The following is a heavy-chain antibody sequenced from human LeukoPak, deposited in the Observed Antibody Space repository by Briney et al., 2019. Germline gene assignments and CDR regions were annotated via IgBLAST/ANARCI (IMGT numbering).Heavy chain of an antibody. CDR1: GFAFSNYG. CDR3: ARDPIRSGSLDY. CDR2: IWYDGSNK. V-gene: IGHV3-33*01. Sequence: GGSLRLSCAASGFAFSNYGMHWVRQAPGKGLEWVAVIWYDGSNKYYADSVKGRFTISRDNAKNSLYLQMNSLRAEDTAVYYCARDPIRSGSLDYWGQGTLVTVSS. J-gene: IGHJ4*02. D-gene: IGHD3-10*01.